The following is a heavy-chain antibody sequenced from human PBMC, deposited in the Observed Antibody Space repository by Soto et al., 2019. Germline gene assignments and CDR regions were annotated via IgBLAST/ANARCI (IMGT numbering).Heavy chain of an antibody. V-gene: IGHV1-2*02. CDR2: INPNSGGT. J-gene: IGHJ4*02. CDR3: AREGSSCSGGSCYFDY. Sequence: ASVKVSCQASGYTFTGYYMHWVRQAPGQGLEWMGWINPNSGGTNYAQKFQGRVTMTRDTSISTAYMELSRLRSDDTAVYYCAREGSSCSGGSCYFDYWGQGTLVTVSS. D-gene: IGHD2-15*01. CDR1: GYTFTGYY.